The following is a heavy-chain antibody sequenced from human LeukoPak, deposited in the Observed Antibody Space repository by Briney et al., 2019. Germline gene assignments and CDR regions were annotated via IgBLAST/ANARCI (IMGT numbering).Heavy chain of an antibody. Sequence: GSLRLSCAASGFTFSDYYMSWIRQAPGKGLEWVSYISSSGSTIYYADSVEGRFTISRDNAKNSLYLQMNSLRAEDTAVYYCASSLLPWYSSGWYCGAFDIWGQGTMVTVSS. J-gene: IGHJ3*02. D-gene: IGHD6-19*01. V-gene: IGHV3-11*04. CDR2: ISSSGSTI. CDR3: ASSLLPWYSSGWYCGAFDI. CDR1: GFTFSDYY.